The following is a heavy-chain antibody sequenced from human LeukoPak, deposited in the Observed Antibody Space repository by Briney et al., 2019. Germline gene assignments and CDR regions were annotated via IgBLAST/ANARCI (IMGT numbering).Heavy chain of an antibody. CDR1: GGSISSYY. CDR2: IYYSGST. Sequence: PSETLSLTCSVSGGSISSYYWSWIRQPPGKGLEWIGYIYYSGSTNYNPSLKSRVTISVDTSKNQFSLKLSSVTAADTAVYYCASARRAFDYWGQGTLVTVSS. CDR3: ASARRAFDY. V-gene: IGHV4-59*08. J-gene: IGHJ4*02.